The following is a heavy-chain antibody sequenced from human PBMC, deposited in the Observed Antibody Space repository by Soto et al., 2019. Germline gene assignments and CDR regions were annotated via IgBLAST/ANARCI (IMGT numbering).Heavy chain of an antibody. J-gene: IGHJ6*03. CDR3: AREGVDYSKGLLHHYYYYMDV. CDR1: GFTFSSYS. V-gene: IGHV3-21*01. D-gene: IGHD4-4*01. CDR2: ISSSSSYI. Sequence: PGGSLRLSCAASGFTFSSYSMNWVRQAPGKGLEWVSSISSSSSYIYYADSVKGRFTISRDNAKNSLYLQMNGLRAEDTAVYYCAREGVDYSKGLLHHYYYYMDVWGKGTTVTVSS.